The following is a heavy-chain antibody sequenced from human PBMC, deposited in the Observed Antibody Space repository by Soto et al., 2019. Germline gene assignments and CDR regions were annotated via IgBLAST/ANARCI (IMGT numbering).Heavy chain of an antibody. V-gene: IGHV1-69*01. CDR2: IIPIFGTA. D-gene: IGHD2-15*01. J-gene: IGHJ4*02. CDR1: GGTFSSYA. CDR3: ASLTTVVPWWYFDY. Sequence: QVQLVQSGAEVKKPGSSVKVSCKASGGTFSSYAISWVRQAPGQGLEWMGGIIPIFGTANYAQKFQGRVTITADESTRTAYMELSSLRSEDTAVYYCASLTTVVPWWYFDYWGQGNLVTVSS.